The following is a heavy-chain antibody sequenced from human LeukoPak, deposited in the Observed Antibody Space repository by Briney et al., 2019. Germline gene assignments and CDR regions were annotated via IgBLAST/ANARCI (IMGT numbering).Heavy chain of an antibody. Sequence: ASVKVSCKAFGYTFTSNYMHWVRQAPGQGPEWMGVISPSGGSTTYAQKFQGRVTLTRDMSTSTDYLELSSLRSEDTAVYYCAKDSVGYSYGLRWFDPWGQGTLVTVSS. D-gene: IGHD5-18*01. CDR3: AKDSVGYSYGLRWFDP. CDR1: GYTFTSNY. J-gene: IGHJ5*02. V-gene: IGHV1-46*01. CDR2: ISPSGGST.